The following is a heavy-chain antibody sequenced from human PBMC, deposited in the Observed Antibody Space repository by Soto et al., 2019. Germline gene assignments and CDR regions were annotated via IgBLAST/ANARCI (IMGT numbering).Heavy chain of an antibody. CDR2: VFSNGAT. CDR1: GESISDNY. Sequence: QVQLQESGPGLVRPSATLSLICSVSGESISDNYWSWIRQPAGKGLEWIGRVFSNGATTFNPSLRSRVSMSVDTSTNQFSLTLTSLTAADTAVYYCAKDLPPYARRAQPTAFDHWGQGTLVTVSS. J-gene: IGHJ4*02. D-gene: IGHD6-6*01. CDR3: AKDLPPYARRAQPTAFDH. V-gene: IGHV4-4*07.